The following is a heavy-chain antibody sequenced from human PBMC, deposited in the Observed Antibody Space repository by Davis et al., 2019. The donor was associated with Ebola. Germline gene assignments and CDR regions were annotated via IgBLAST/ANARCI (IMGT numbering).Heavy chain of an antibody. CDR2: IYYSGST. CDR1: GGSISRGGSY. J-gene: IGHJ6*03. V-gene: IGHV4-31*03. Sequence: PSETLSLTCTVSGGSISRGGSYWTWMRQHPGKGLEWIGYIYYSGSTYYKPSLKSRVTISLDTSKNQFSLNLYSVTAADTAVYYCARDLRYDSSGYDYYFYMDVRGKGTTVTVSS. CDR3: ARDLRYDSSGYDYYFYMDV. D-gene: IGHD3-22*01.